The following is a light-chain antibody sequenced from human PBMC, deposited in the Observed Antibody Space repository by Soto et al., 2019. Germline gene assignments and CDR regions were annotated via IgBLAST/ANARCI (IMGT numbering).Light chain of an antibody. J-gene: IGKJ5*01. CDR1: QSVLYSSNNKNY. CDR3: QQYYNTPIT. V-gene: IGKV4-1*01. CDR2: WAS. Sequence: DIVMTQSPDSLAVSLGERATINCKPSQSVLYSSNNKNYLAWYQQKPGQPPKLLIYWASTRAPGVPDRFSGSGSGTDFTLTISSLQAEDVAVYYCQQYYNTPITFGQGTRLEIK.